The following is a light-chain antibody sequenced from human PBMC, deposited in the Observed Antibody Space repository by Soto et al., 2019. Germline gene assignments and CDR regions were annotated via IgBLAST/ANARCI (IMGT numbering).Light chain of an antibody. CDR2: GAS. V-gene: IGKV3-20*01. CDR3: QQYGRSPPIT. Sequence: IVLPQSQGTLSLSPGERATLSCMASQSVSSSYLAWYQQKPGQAPRLLIYGASSRATGIPDRFSGSGSGTDFTLTISRLEPEDFAVYYCQQYGRSPPITFGQGARLEIK. J-gene: IGKJ5*01. CDR1: QSVSSSY.